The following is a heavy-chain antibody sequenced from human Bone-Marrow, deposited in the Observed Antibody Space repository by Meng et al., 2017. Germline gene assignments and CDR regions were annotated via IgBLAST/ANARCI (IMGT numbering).Heavy chain of an antibody. CDR3: ARAPDTAMVTALDY. J-gene: IGHJ4*02. D-gene: IGHD5-18*01. Sequence: GGSLRLSCAASGFTFSSYAMSWVRQAPGKGLEWVSAISGSGGSTYYADSVKGRFTISRDNSKNTLYLQMNSLRAEDTAVYYCARAPDTAMVTALDYWGQGTLVTVSS. CDR1: GFTFSSYA. V-gene: IGHV3-23*01. CDR2: ISGSGGST.